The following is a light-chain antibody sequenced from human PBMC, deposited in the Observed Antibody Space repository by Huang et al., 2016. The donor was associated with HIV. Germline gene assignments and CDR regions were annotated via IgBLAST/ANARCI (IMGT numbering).Light chain of an antibody. CDR3: QQYNNWSPIT. J-gene: IGKJ3*01. V-gene: IGKV3-15*01. Sequence: EILMTQSSATLSVSPGERATLTCRASQSVGSNLAWYQQKPGQAPSRLIYNAATMATASPAGFSGSGSATEFTLTISSLQSEEFAVYYCQQYNNWSPITFGPGTKVDIK. CDR1: QSVGSN. CDR2: NAA.